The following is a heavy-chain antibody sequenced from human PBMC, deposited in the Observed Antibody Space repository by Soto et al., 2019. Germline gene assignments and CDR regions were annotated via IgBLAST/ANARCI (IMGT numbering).Heavy chain of an antibody. V-gene: IGHV3-23*01. CDR2: ISGSGGST. CDR1: GFTFSSYA. J-gene: IGHJ4*02. D-gene: IGHD1-26*01. CDR3: AKVGGYQYGGSYFDY. Sequence: GGSLRLSCAASGFTFSSYAMSWVRQAPGKGLEWVSAISGSGGSTYYADSVKGRFTISRDNSKNTLYLQMNSLRAEDTAVYYCAKVGGYQYGGSYFDYWGQGTLVTVSS.